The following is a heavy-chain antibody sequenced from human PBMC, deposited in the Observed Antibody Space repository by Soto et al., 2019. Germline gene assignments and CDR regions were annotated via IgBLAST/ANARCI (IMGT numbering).Heavy chain of an antibody. D-gene: IGHD3-16*01. CDR1: GFTFRSYV. J-gene: IGHJ1*01. V-gene: IGHV3-30*19. CDR2: TSYAGSDK. CDR3: ARWGTTGGLDV. Sequence: QVQLVESGGGVVQPGTSLRVSCVGSGFTFRSYVIHWVRQAPGKGLEWVALTSYAGSDKYYADSVRGRFTLSRDNSRNTVDLQMDSLRLEDTALYFCARWGTTGGLDVWGQGTLVSVSS.